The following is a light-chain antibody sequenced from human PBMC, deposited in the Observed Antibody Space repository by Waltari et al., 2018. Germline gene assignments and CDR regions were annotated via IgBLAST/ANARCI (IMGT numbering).Light chain of an antibody. J-gene: IGKJ3*01. Sequence: ETVLTQSPATLSLSPGERATLSCSASQSVSRYLAWYQQKPGQAPRLLIYDASNRATGIPARFSGSGSGTDFTLTISSLEPEDFAVYYCQQRSNWLFTFGPGTKVDIK. V-gene: IGKV3-11*01. CDR2: DAS. CDR3: QQRSNWLFT. CDR1: QSVSRY.